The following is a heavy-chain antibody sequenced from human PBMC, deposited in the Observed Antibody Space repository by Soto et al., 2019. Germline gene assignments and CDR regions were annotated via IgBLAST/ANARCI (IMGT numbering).Heavy chain of an antibody. CDR1: GYTFTSYG. Sequence: QVQLVQSGAEVKKPGASVKVSCKASGYTFTSYGISWVRQAPGQGLEWMGWISAYNGNTNYAQKLQGRVTMTTDTSTSTAYMELRSLRSDDTAVYYCARNADSVVVPAARYYGMDVWGQGTTVTVSS. J-gene: IGHJ6*02. CDR2: ISAYNGNT. V-gene: IGHV1-18*04. CDR3: ARNADSVVVPAARYYGMDV. D-gene: IGHD2-2*01.